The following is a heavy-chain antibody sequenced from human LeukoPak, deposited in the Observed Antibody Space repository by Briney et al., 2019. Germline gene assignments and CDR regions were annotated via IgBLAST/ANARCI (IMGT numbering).Heavy chain of an antibody. D-gene: IGHD3-10*01. CDR1: GYTFTGHY. CDR3: ARDLLVRGVTSNYGMDV. Sequence: GASVKVSCKASGYTFTGHYLHWVRQAPGQGLEWMGRINPRSNGTNYAQKFQGRITLTRDTSISTAYLDLSSLRSDDTAVYYCARDLLVRGVTSNYGMDVWGQGTTVTVSS. V-gene: IGHV1-2*06. CDR2: INPRSNGT. J-gene: IGHJ6*02.